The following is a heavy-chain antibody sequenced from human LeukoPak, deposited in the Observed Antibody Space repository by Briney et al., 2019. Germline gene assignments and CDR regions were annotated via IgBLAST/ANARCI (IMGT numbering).Heavy chain of an antibody. Sequence: PGGSLRLSCAASGFTFSSYEMNWARQAPGKGLEWVSYISSSGSTIYYADSVKGRFTISRDNAKNSLYLQMNSLRAEDTAVYYCARFNTHLCGVVIIGRGYGMDVWGQGTTVTVSS. V-gene: IGHV3-48*03. D-gene: IGHD3-3*01. CDR2: ISSSGSTI. CDR3: ARFNTHLCGVVIIGRGYGMDV. CDR1: GFTFSSYE. J-gene: IGHJ6*02.